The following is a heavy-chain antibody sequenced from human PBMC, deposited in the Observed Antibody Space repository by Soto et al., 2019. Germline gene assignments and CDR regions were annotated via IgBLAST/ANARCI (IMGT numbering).Heavy chain of an antibody. CDR1: GASIYNSDSY. CDR2: IYYSGNT. Sequence: QLQLHESGPGLLKPSETLSLTCTVSGASIYNSDSYWGWFRQAPGRGLEWIGSIYYSGNTYYSPSLRSRVTISGDTSKNDFSLNMHSATAPDTAVYYCATSKTSEGMDGFHLWGPGRMVTVSS. J-gene: IGHJ3*01. D-gene: IGHD3-10*01. CDR3: ATSKTSEGMDGFHL. V-gene: IGHV4-39*02.